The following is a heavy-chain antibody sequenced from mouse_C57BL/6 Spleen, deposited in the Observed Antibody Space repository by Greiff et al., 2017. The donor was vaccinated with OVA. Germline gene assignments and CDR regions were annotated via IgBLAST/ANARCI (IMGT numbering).Heavy chain of an antibody. J-gene: IGHJ2*01. V-gene: IGHV1-15*01. CDR1: GYTFTDYE. Sequence: QVQLQQSGAELVRPGASVTLSCKASGYTFTDYEMHWVKQTPVHGLEWIGAIDPETGGTAYNQKFKGKAILTADKSSSTAYMELRSLTSEDSAVYYCTRCDYGNYVLYFDYWGQGTTLTVSS. CDR3: TRCDYGNYVLYFDY. CDR2: IDPETGGT. D-gene: IGHD2-1*01.